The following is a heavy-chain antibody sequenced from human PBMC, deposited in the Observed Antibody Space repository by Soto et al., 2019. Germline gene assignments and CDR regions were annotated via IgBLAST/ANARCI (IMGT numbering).Heavy chain of an antibody. J-gene: IGHJ5*02. Sequence: GASVKVSCKASGGTFSSYAITWVRQAPGQGLEWMGGIIPIFGTANYAQKFQGRVTITADESTSTAYMELSSLRSEDTAVYYCARDRGSSSGYYPYWFDPWGKGTLVTVSS. CDR2: IIPIFGTA. CDR3: ARDRGSSSGYYPYWFDP. V-gene: IGHV1-69*13. CDR1: GGTFSSYA. D-gene: IGHD3-22*01.